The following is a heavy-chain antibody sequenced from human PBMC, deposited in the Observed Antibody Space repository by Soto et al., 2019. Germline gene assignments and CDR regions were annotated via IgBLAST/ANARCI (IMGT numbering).Heavy chain of an antibody. CDR3: VRRAITATTIWGSFDI. CDR1: GFSFTNYV. J-gene: IGHJ3*02. Sequence: EVQLLESGGGLVQPGGSLRLSCAASGFSFTNYVMNWVRQTPGKGLEWVSTISGSGDSTYYTDSVRGRFTISSDNSKSTLFLQMNSLRDDDTAVYYCVRRAITATTIWGSFDIWGQGTMVTVSS. CDR2: ISGSGDST. D-gene: IGHD1-7*01. V-gene: IGHV3-23*01.